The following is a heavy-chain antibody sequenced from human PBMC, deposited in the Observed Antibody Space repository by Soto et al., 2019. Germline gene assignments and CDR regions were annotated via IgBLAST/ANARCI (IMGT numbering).Heavy chain of an antibody. CDR1: GGSISSSSYY. V-gene: IGHV4-39*01. J-gene: IGHJ4*02. CDR3: ARPGIAAAGKEFDY. CDR2: IYYSGST. Sequence: SETLSLTCTVSGGSISSSSYYWGWIRQPPGKGLEWIGSIYYSGSTYYNPSLKSRVTISVDTSKNQFSLKLSFVTAADTAVYYCARPGIAAAGKEFDYWGQGTLVTVSS. D-gene: IGHD6-13*01.